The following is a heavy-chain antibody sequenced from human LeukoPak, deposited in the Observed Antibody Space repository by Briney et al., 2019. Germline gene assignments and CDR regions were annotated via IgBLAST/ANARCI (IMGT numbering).Heavy chain of an antibody. J-gene: IGHJ4*02. CDR1: GFTFSSYA. CDR2: ISGSGGST. Sequence: QPGGSLRLSCAASGFTFSSYAMSWVRQAPGKGLEWVSAISGSGGSTYYADSVKGRFTISRDNSKNTLYLQMNSLRAEDTAVYYCAKGLVNYDILTGYWGNYYFDYWGQGTLVTVSS. D-gene: IGHD3-9*01. CDR3: AKGLVNYDILTGYWGNYYFDY. V-gene: IGHV3-23*01.